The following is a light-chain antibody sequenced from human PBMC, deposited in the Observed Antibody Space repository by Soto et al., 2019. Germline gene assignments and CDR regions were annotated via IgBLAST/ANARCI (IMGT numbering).Light chain of an antibody. V-gene: IGKV3-20*01. CDR2: GAS. J-gene: IGKJ1*01. Sequence: EIVLTQSPGTLSLSPGERATLSCRASQSVSSSYLAWYQQKPGQAPRLLIYGASSRATGIPDRFSGSGSGTDFTLTISRLEPEDFAVYYCQQYGSPPGTFRPGTKVEIK. CDR3: QQYGSPPGT. CDR1: QSVSSSY.